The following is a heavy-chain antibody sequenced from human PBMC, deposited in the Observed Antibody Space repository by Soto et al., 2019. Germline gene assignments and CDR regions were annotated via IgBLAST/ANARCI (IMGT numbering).Heavy chain of an antibody. CDR2: ISYDGSNK. V-gene: IGHV3-30*18. J-gene: IGHJ3*02. CDR1: GFTFSSYG. CDR3: AKIGYSYGDAFDI. Sequence: QVQLVESGGGVVQPGRSLRLSCAASGFTFSSYGMHWVRQAPGKGLEWVAVISYDGSNKYYADSVKGRFTISRENSKNTLYLQMNSLRAEDTAVYYCAKIGYSYGDAFDIWGQGTMVTVSS. D-gene: IGHD5-18*01.